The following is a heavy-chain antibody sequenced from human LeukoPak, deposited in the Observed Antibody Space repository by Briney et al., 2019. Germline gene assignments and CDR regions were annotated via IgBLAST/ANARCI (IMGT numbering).Heavy chain of an antibody. CDR2: ISSSGSTI. D-gene: IGHD2-15*01. J-gene: IGHJ4*02. CDR1: GFTFSSYE. V-gene: IGHV3-48*03. Sequence: PGGSLRLSCAASGFTFSSYEMNWVRQAPGKGLEWVSYISSSGSTIYYADSVKGRFTISRDNSKNTLYLQMNSLRAEDTAVYYCAKDPIAFVVVVAATVRGIDYWGQGTLVTVSS. CDR3: AKDPIAFVVVVAATVRGIDY.